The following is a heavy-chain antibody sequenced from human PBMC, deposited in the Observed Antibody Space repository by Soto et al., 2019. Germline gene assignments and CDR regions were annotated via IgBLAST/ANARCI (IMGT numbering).Heavy chain of an antibody. Sequence: QVQLVESGGGVVQPGRSLRLSCAASEFTFSSYGMHWVRQAPGKGLEWLSVISYDGTNKYYTDSVKGRFTISRDNSKNTRYLQMNSLRGEDTAVYYCARDRAFWSGTPDAFDVWGQGTMVTVSS. D-gene: IGHD3-3*01. CDR2: ISYDGTNK. CDR1: EFTFSSYG. V-gene: IGHV3-30*03. CDR3: ARDRAFWSGTPDAFDV. J-gene: IGHJ3*01.